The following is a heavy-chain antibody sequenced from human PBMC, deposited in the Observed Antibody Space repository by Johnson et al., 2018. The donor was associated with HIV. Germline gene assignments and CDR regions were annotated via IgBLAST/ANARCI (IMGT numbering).Heavy chain of an antibody. CDR1: RFTFSSYW. CDR3: ARGPTMRYCTNGVCYIGAFDI. V-gene: IGHV3-74*02. J-gene: IGHJ3*02. D-gene: IGHD2-8*01. CDR2: INSDGSST. Sequence: VQLVESGGGLVQPGGSLRLSCAASRFTFSSYWMHWVRQAPGKGLVWVSRINSDGSSTTYADSVKGRFTISRDNAKNSLYLQMNSLRAEDTALYYCARGPTMRYCTNGVCYIGAFDIWGQGTMVTVYS.